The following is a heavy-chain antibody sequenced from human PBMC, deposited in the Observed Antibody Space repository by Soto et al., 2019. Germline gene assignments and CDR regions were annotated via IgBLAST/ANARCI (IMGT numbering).Heavy chain of an antibody. CDR2: IYYSGST. D-gene: IGHD4-4*01. CDR1: GGSISSYY. CDR3: ERDRFNYRYYYGMDV. V-gene: IGHV4-59*01. Sequence: PSETLSLTCTVSGGSISSYYWSWIRQPPGKGLEWIGYIYYSGSTNYNPSLKSRVTISVDTSKNQFSLKLSSVTAADTAVYYCERDRFNYRYYYGMDVCGQGTTVTVYS. J-gene: IGHJ6*02.